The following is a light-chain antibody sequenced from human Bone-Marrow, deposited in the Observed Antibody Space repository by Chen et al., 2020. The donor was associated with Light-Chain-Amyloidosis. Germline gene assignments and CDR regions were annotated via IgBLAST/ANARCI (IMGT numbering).Light chain of an antibody. CDR2: RDT. Sequence: SYELTQPPSVSVSPGQTARINCSGDDLPTQYAYWYQQKPGPAPVLVIHRDTERPSGIAERFSGSSSGTTATLTISGVQAEDEADYHCQSADSSGTYEVIFGGGTKLTVL. CDR3: QSADSSGTYEVI. V-gene: IGLV3-25*03. CDR1: DLPTQY. J-gene: IGLJ2*01.